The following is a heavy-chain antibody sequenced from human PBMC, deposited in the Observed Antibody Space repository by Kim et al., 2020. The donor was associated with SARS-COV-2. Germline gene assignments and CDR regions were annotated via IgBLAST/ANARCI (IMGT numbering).Heavy chain of an antibody. V-gene: IGHV3-33*01. D-gene: IGHD3-10*02. J-gene: IGHJ6*02. CDR3: ARDHLPRVRGVKAGGMDV. Sequence: GGSLRLSCAASGFTFSSYCMHWVRQAPGKGLEWVAVIWYDGSNKYYADSVKGRFTISRDNSKNTLYLQMNSLRAEDTAVYYCARDHLPRVRGVKAGGMDVWGQGTTVTVSS. CDR2: IWYDGSNK. CDR1: GFTFSSYC.